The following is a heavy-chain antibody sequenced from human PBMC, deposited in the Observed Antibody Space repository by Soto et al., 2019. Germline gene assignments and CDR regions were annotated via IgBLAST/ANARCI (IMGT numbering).Heavy chain of an antibody. J-gene: IGHJ5*02. D-gene: IGHD5-12*01. CDR3: AREFRGYSGYDS. Sequence: SETLSLTCTVSGGSISSSSYYWGWIRQPPGKGLEWIGSIYYSGSTYYKPSLKSRVTISVDTSKNQFSLKLSSVTAADTAVYYCAREFRGYSGYDSWGQGTLVTVSS. V-gene: IGHV4-39*07. CDR2: IYYSGST. CDR1: GGSISSSSYY.